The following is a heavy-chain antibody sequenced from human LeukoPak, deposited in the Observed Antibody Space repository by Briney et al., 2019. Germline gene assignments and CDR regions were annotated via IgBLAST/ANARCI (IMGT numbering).Heavy chain of an antibody. CDR2: IGGSSSSL. V-gene: IGHV3-21*01. CDR1: GFTFSSYS. CDR3: AREIDEGFDY. J-gene: IGHJ4*02. Sequence: PGGSLRLSCAASGFTFSSYSMNWVRQAPGKGLEWVSSIGGSSSSLYSADSLKGRFTISRDNAKTSLYLQMNRLRAEDTAVYYCAREIDEGFDYWGQGTLVTVSS.